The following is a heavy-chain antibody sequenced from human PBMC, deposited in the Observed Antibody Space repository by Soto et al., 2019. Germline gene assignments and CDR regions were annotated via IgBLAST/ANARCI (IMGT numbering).Heavy chain of an antibody. Sequence: QVQLQQWGAGLLKPSETLSLTCAVYGGSFSGYYWSWIRQPPGKGLEWIGEINHSGSTNYNPSLKSRVTISVDTSKNQFSLKLSSVTAADTAVYYCARSIAAADRFYFDYWGQGTLVTVSS. CDR2: INHSGST. J-gene: IGHJ4*02. CDR3: ARSIAAADRFYFDY. CDR1: GGSFSGYY. V-gene: IGHV4-34*01. D-gene: IGHD6-13*01.